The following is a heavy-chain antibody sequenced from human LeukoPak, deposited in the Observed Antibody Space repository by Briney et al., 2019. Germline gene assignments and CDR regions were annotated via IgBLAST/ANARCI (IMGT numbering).Heavy chain of an antibody. D-gene: IGHD3-10*01. J-gene: IGHJ5*02. CDR2: ISAYNGNT. CDR1: GYTFTSYG. V-gene: IGHV1-18*01. Sequence: ASVKVSCKASGYTFTSYGISWVRQAHGQGLEWMGWISAYNGNTNYAQKLQGRVTMTTDTSTSTAYMELRSLRSDDTAVYYCARGRPYYYGSGTSFDPWGQGTLVTVSS. CDR3: ARGRPYYYGSGTSFDP.